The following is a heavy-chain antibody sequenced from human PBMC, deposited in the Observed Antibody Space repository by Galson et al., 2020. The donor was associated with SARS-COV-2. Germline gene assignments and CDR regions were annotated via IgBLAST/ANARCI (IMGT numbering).Heavy chain of an antibody. Sequence: GESLKISCAASGFTFSSYAMHWVRQAPGKGLEWAAVISYDGSNKYYADSVKGRFTISRDNSKNTLYLQMNSLRAEDTAVYYCARALGLVIIPIDYWGQGTLVTVSS. D-gene: IGHD3-3*01. CDR2: ISYDGSNK. J-gene: IGHJ4*02. CDR3: ARALGLVIIPIDY. CDR1: GFTFSSYA. V-gene: IGHV3-30*04.